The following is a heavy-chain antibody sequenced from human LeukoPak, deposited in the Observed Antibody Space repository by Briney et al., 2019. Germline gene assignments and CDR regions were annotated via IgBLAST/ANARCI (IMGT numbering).Heavy chain of an antibody. CDR3: ARDGHYGSGHVDY. J-gene: IGHJ4*02. CDR1: GYTFTFFY. D-gene: IGHD3-10*01. CDR2: INPNSGGT. Sequence: GASVTVSFKASGYTFTFFYMQWVRQAPGQGLEWMGWINPNSGGTYSAQKFQGRVTMTRDTSTSTAYMELRSLRSDDTAVYYCARDGHYGSGHVDYWGQGTLVTVSS. V-gene: IGHV1-2*02.